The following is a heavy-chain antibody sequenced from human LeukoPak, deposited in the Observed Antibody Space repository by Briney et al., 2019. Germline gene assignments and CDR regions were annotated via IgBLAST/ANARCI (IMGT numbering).Heavy chain of an antibody. J-gene: IGHJ5*02. V-gene: IGHV4-59*01. CDR1: GGSISSYY. Sequence: SETLSLTCTVSGGSISSYYWSWIRQPPGKGLEWIGYIYYSGSTNYNPSLKSRVTISVDTSKNQFSLKLSSVTAADTAVYYCARVCYDSSGPIHGFDPWGQGTLVTVSS. CDR3: ARVCYDSSGPIHGFDP. D-gene: IGHD3-22*01. CDR2: IYYSGST.